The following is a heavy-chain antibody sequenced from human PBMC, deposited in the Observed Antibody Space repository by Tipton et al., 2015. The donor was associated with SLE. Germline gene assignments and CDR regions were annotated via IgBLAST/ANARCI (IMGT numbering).Heavy chain of an antibody. D-gene: IGHD1-26*01. CDR3: AKDSGSYYYGMDV. CDR2: IRYDGSNK. V-gene: IGHV3-30*02. J-gene: IGHJ6*02. Sequence: SLRLSCAASEFTFSSYGMHWVRQAPGKGLEWVAFIRYDGSNKYYADSVKGRFTISRDNSKNTLYLQMNSLRAEDTAVYYCAKDSGSYYYGMDVWGQGTTVTVSS. CDR1: EFTFSSYG.